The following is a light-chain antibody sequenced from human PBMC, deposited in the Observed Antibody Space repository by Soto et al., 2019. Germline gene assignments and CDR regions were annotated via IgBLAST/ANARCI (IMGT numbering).Light chain of an antibody. CDR1: SSNIGSNT. J-gene: IGLJ2*01. CDR3: AAWDDSRNGPVV. Sequence: QSVLTQPPSASGTPGQRVTISCSGSSSNIGSNTVNWYQQLPGTAPKLLIYSNNQRPSGVPDRFSGSKSGTSASLAISGRQSEDEADYYCAAWDDSRNGPVVFGGGTKVTVL. CDR2: SNN. V-gene: IGLV1-44*01.